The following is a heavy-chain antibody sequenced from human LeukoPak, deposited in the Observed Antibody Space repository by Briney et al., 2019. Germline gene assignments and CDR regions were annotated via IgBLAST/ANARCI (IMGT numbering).Heavy chain of an antibody. CDR2: INSDGSST. Sequence: GGSLRLSCAASGFTFNSYWMHWVRQAPGKGLVWVSRINSDGSSTSYADSVKGRFTISRDNAKNTLYLQMNSLRAEDTAVYYCARGYDSSGYLDYWGQGTLVTVSS. V-gene: IGHV3-74*01. CDR1: GFTFNSYW. D-gene: IGHD3-22*01. J-gene: IGHJ4*02. CDR3: ARGYDSSGYLDY.